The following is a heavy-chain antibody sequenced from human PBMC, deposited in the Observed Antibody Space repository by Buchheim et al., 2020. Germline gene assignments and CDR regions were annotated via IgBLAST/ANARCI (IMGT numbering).Heavy chain of an antibody. V-gene: IGHV1-69*01. J-gene: IGHJ5*02. CDR2: IIPIFGTA. CDR1: GYSFNNYE. Sequence: QVQLVQSGAEVMKPGASVKVSCKTSGYSFNNYEISWVRQAPGQGLEWMGGIIPIFGTANYAQKFQGRVTITADESTSTAYMELSSLRSEDTAMYYCARANYCSSTSCYAPYNWFDPWGQGTL. D-gene: IGHD2-2*01. CDR3: ARANYCSSTSCYAPYNWFDP.